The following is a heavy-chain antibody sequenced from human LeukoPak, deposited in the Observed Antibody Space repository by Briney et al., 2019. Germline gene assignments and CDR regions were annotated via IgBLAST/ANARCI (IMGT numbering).Heavy chain of an antibody. V-gene: IGHV1-69*04. CDR3: ARVVGWLHRLGDAFDI. D-gene: IGHD5-12*01. Sequence: SVKVSCKASGGTFSSYAISWVRQAPGQGLEWMGRIIPILGIANYAQKFQGRVTITADKSTSTAYMELSSLRSEDTAVYYCARVVGWLHRLGDAFDIWGQGTMVTVSS. J-gene: IGHJ3*02. CDR1: GGTFSSYA. CDR2: IIPILGIA.